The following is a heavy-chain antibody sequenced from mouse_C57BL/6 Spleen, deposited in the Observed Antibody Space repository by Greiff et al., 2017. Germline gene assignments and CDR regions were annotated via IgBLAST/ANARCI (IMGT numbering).Heavy chain of an antibody. Sequence: EVQLQQSGTVLARPGASVKMSCKTSGYTFTSYWMHWVKQRPGQGLEWIGAIYPGNSDTSYNQKFKGKAKLTAVTSASTANMELSSLTNEDSAVYYCTRGPIYYYGFHYFDYWGQGTTLTVSS. CDR2: IYPGNSDT. J-gene: IGHJ2*01. CDR3: TRGPIYYYGFHYFDY. V-gene: IGHV1-5*01. D-gene: IGHD1-1*01. CDR1: GYTFTSYW.